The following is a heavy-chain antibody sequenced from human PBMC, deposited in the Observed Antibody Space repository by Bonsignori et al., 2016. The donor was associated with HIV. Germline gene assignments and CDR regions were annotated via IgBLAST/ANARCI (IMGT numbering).Heavy chain of an antibody. CDR3: TRHLSSWFYFDY. D-gene: IGHD6-13*01. J-gene: IGHJ4*02. CDR2: MYNSGST. V-gene: IGHV4-39*01. CDR1: GDSISSSSYY. Sequence: QLQLQESGPGVVKSSETLSLTCSVSGDSISSSSYYWGWIHQPPGKGLEYIGSMYNSGSTYFNPSLKSRVTISLDTSKNQFSLRLSSVTAADTAVYYCTRHLSSWFYFDYWGQGTQVIVSS.